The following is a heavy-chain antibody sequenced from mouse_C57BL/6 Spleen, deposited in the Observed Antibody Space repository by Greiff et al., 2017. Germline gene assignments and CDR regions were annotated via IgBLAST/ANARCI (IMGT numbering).Heavy chain of an antibody. V-gene: IGHV10-3*01. Sequence: VQLKESGGGLVQPKGSLKLSCAASGFTFNTYAMHWVRQASGKGLELVARIRSKSSNYATYYADSVKDRFTISRDDSQSMLYLQMNNLKTEDTAMYYCVRDRAYAMDYWGQGTSVTVSS. CDR3: VRDRAYAMDY. CDR2: IRSKSSNYAT. CDR1: GFTFNTYA. J-gene: IGHJ4*01.